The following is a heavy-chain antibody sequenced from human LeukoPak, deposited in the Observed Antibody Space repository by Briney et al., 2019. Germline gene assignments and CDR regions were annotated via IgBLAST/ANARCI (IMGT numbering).Heavy chain of an antibody. CDR2: MNPNSGNT. CDR1: GYTFTAHD. CDR3: ARGPLTYYYDSSGYHVDY. J-gene: IGHJ4*02. Sequence: ASVKVSCKASGYTFTAHDINWVRQATGQGLEWMGWMNPNSGNTGYAQKFQGRVTMTRNTSISTAYMELSSLRSEDTAVYYCARGPLTYYYDSSGYHVDYWGQGTLVTVSS. D-gene: IGHD3-22*01. V-gene: IGHV1-8*02.